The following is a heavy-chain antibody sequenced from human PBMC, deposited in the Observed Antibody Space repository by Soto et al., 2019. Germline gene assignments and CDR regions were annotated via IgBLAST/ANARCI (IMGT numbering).Heavy chain of an antibody. Sequence: GESLKISCKGSGYFFAGYWIAWVRQMPGKGLEWMGIIYPDNSNTKYSRSFQGQVTISADKSSSTAYLQWSSLKALDTAIYYCARQGAAVPTVPLIWFDPWGQGTLVTVSS. V-gene: IGHV5-51*01. CDR3: ARQGAAVPTVPLIWFDP. CDR1: GYFFAGYW. D-gene: IGHD6-13*01. CDR2: IYPDNSNT. J-gene: IGHJ5*02.